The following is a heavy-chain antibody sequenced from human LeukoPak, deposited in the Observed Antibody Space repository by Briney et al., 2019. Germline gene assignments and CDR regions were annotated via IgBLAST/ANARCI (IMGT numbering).Heavy chain of an antibody. Sequence: GGSLRLSCAASGFTFSDYYMSWIRQAPGKGLEWVSYISSTSSYTNYADSVKGRFTISRDNAQNSLYLQMNSLRAEDTAVYYCARGRGSGWPFDYWGQGTLVTVSS. CDR1: GFTFSDYY. CDR3: ARGRGSGWPFDY. D-gene: IGHD6-19*01. V-gene: IGHV3-11*06. J-gene: IGHJ4*02. CDR2: ISSTSSYT.